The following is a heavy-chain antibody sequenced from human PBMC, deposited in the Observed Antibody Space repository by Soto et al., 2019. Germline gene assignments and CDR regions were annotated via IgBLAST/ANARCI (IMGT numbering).Heavy chain of an antibody. D-gene: IGHD3-10*01. J-gene: IGHJ6*02. V-gene: IGHV4-59*01. CDR2: ISHSGST. Sequence: EPRSLTCTDSGASMSDDYGGWIRQPPGKGLEWIGHISHSGSTNYNPSLKSRVTISVDPSKRKFSLKLSSVTAADTAVYYCAREARGGISGMDVWGQGSTVNV. CDR3: AREARGGISGMDV. CDR1: GASMSDDY.